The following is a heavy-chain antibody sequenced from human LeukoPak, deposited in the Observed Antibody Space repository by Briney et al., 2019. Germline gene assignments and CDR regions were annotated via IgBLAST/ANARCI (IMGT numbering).Heavy chain of an antibody. CDR1: GFTFSNAW. V-gene: IGHV3-48*01. D-gene: IGHD3-3*01. CDR2: ISSSITTI. J-gene: IGHJ5*02. Sequence: GGSLRLSCAASGFTFSNAWMSWVRQAPGKGLEWVSYISSSITTIYYADSVKGRFTISRDNAKNSLYLQMNSLRAEDTAVYYCARETRITIFGVVFNWFDPWGQGTLVTVSS. CDR3: ARETRITIFGVVFNWFDP.